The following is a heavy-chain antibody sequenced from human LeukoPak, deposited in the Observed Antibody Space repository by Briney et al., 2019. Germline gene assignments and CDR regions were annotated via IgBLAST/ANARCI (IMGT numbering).Heavy chain of an antibody. CDR3: ARQEKRFLGGPQTSYSSYGMAV. D-gene: IGHD3-3*01. J-gene: IGHJ6*02. CDR1: GGSFSGYY. CDR2: INHSGST. Sequence: SETLSLTCAVYGGSFSGYYWSWIRQPPGKGLEWIGEINHSGSTNYNPSLKSRVTISVDTSKNQFSLKLSSVTAADTAVYYCARQEKRFLGGPQTSYSSYGMAVGGQGTTVTVP. V-gene: IGHV4-34*01.